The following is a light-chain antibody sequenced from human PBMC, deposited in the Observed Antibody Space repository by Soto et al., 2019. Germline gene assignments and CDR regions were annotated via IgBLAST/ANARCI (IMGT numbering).Light chain of an antibody. V-gene: IGKV4-1*01. CDR2: WAS. CDR3: QQYYSPPYT. Sequence: DIVMTQSPDSLAVSLGERATINCKSSQSILYSSNNKNQLAWYQQKPGQPPKLLFYWASTRESGVPDRFSGSESGTGFTLTISSLQAEDVAVYYCQQYYSPPYTFGQGTKLEI. J-gene: IGKJ2*01. CDR1: QSILYSSNNKNQ.